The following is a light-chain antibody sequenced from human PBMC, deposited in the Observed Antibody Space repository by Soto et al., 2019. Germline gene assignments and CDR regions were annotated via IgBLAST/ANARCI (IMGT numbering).Light chain of an antibody. J-gene: IGLJ1*01. CDR1: KLGDKY. V-gene: IGLV3-1*01. Sequence: SYELSQPPSVSVSPGQTASITCSGDKLGDKYASWYQQKPGQSPVLVIYEDSKRPSGIPERFSGSNSGNTATLTISGTQAMDEADYYCQAWDRNTAVFGTGTKLTVL. CDR2: EDS. CDR3: QAWDRNTAV.